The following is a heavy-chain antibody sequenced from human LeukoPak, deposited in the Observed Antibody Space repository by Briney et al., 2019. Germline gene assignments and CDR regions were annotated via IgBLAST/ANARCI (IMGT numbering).Heavy chain of an antibody. D-gene: IGHD2-2*01. Sequence: GGSLRLSCAASGFTVSSNYMSWVRQAPGKGLEWVSVIYSGGSTYYADSVKGRLTISRDNSKNTLYLQMNSLRAEDTAVYYCARARVPYCSSTSCQKNYYYYYGMDVWGQGTTVTVSS. CDR3: ARARVPYCSSTSCQKNYYYYYGMDV. CDR1: GFTVSSNY. J-gene: IGHJ6*02. CDR2: IYSGGST. V-gene: IGHV3-66*01.